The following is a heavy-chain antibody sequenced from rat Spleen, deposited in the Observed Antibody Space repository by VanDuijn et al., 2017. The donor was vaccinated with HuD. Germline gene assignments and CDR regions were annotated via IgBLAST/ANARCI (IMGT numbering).Heavy chain of an antibody. V-gene: IGHV2S63*01. J-gene: IGHJ2*01. Sequence: EVQLVESGGGLVQPGRSLKLSCAASGFTFSDYYMAWVRQPPGKGLEWMGVIWTGRSTAYNSLLKSRLSITRAISKSQVFLKMDSLQTEDTATYYCARANRDSYAHFDYWGQGVMVTVSS. CDR2: IWTGRST. CDR1: GFTFSDYY. CDR3: ARANRDSYAHFDY. D-gene: IGHD1-12*01.